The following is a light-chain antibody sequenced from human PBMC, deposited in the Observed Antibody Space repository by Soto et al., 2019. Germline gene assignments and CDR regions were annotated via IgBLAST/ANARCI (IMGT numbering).Light chain of an antibody. CDR2: DVT. CDR3: CSYAGSYPYV. CDR1: SSDVGGYNY. J-gene: IGLJ1*01. Sequence: QSALTQPRSVSGSPGQSVTISCTGTSSDVGGYNYVSWYQQHPGKAPKLMIYDVTKRPSGVPDRFSGSRSGTTASLTISGLQAEDGADYYWCSYAGSYPYVFGTGTKLTVL. V-gene: IGLV2-11*01.